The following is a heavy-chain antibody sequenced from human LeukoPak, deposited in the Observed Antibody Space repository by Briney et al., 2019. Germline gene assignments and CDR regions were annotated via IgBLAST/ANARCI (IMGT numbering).Heavy chain of an antibody. Sequence: SVKVSCKASGGTFSSYAISWVRQAPGQGLEWMGGIIPIFGTANYAQKFQGRVTITADESTSTAYMELSSLRSEDTAGYYCARIAVAGTFDYWGQGTLVSVSS. CDR1: GGTFSSYA. CDR2: IIPIFGTA. D-gene: IGHD6-19*01. CDR3: ARIAVAGTFDY. J-gene: IGHJ4*02. V-gene: IGHV1-69*13.